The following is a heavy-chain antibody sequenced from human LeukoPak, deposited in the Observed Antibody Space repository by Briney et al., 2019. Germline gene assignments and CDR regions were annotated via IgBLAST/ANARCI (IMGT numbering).Heavy chain of an antibody. Sequence: GGSLRLSCVVSGFTLSSYAMSWVRQAPGKGLEWVSAISGSGGSTYYADSVKGRFTISRDNSKNTLYLQMNSLRAEDTAVYYCAKGYYGDYYFDYWGQGTLVTVSS. J-gene: IGHJ4*02. CDR2: ISGSGGST. V-gene: IGHV3-23*01. CDR3: AKGYYGDYYFDY. D-gene: IGHD4-17*01. CDR1: GFTLSSYA.